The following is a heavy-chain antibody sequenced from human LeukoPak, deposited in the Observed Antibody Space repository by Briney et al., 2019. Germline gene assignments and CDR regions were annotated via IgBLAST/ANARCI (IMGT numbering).Heavy chain of an antibody. CDR2: IKQDGSEQ. D-gene: IGHD1-26*01. J-gene: IGHJ4*02. CDR1: GFTFNSYW. Sequence: GGSLRLSCAASGFTFNSYWMTWVRQAPGRGLEWLANIKQDGSEQYYVDSVKGRFTISRDNAKNSLYLQMNGLRAGDTAVYYCARVGKSGSYPFDYWGQGSLVTVSS. CDR3: ARVGKSGSYPFDY. V-gene: IGHV3-7*05.